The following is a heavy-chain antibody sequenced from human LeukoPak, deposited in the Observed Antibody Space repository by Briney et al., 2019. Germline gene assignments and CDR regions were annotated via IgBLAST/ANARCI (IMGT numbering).Heavy chain of an antibody. CDR1: GYTFTGHY. V-gene: IGHV1-2*02. J-gene: IGHJ4*02. D-gene: IGHD5-18*01. CDR2: LNPNSRGT. Sequence: ASVKVSCKASGYTFTGHYMHWERQAPGHRLERMGWLNPNSRGTNYAQMFQGRVTMSRDASMSTAYMELSRLTSYDTAVFYCARGGGNTYGYVHYWGQGTLVTVSS. CDR3: ARGGGNTYGYVHY.